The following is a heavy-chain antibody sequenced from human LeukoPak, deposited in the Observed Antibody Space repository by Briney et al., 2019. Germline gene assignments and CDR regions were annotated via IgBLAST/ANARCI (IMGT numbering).Heavy chain of an antibody. CDR1: GFSISSGHY. V-gene: IGHV4-38-2*02. CDR3: ARTLIRNGYSSYFDC. Sequence: SETLSLTCTVSGFSISSGHYWGWVRQPPGAGLEWIGSVYQSGTTYYNPSLKSRVTTSVDMSKNQFSLRLRPVTAADTAVYYCARTLIRNGYSSYFDCWGQGTLVTVSS. D-gene: IGHD5-18*01. CDR2: VYQSGTT. J-gene: IGHJ4*02.